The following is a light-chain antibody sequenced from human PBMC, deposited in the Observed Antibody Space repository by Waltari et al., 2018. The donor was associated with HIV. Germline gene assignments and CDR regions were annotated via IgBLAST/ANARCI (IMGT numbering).Light chain of an antibody. V-gene: IGLV2-23*01. CDR3: CSYANSSTSFYV. CDR2: EGR. J-gene: IGLJ1*01. CDR1: SSDVGTYTL. Sequence: QSALTQPASVSGSPGQSITISCTGTSSDVGTYTLVSWYQQPPGEAPKLILFEGRERPSGVSSRVSGSKSGNTASLTIAGLQAEDEADYYCCSYANSSTSFYVCGSGTKVTVL.